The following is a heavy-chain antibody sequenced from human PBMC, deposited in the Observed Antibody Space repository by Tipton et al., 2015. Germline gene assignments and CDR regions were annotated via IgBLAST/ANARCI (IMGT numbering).Heavy chain of an antibody. Sequence: SLRLSCAASGFTFSSYWMHWVRQAPGKGLVWVSRINSDGSSTSYADSVKGRFTISRDNAQKMLYLQMSSLRVDDTAVYFCARDRGLGAYYRYWGQGTLVTVSS. CDR3: ARDRGLGAYYRY. CDR2: INSDGSST. CDR1: GFTFSSYW. J-gene: IGHJ4*02. D-gene: IGHD3-10*01. V-gene: IGHV3-74*01.